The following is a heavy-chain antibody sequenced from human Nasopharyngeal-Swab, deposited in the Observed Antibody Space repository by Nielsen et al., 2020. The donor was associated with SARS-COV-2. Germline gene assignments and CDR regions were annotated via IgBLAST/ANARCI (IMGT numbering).Heavy chain of an antibody. Sequence: SETLSLTCTVSGGSISSGSYYWSWIRQPAGKGLEWIGRIYTSGSTNYNPSLKSRVTISVDTSKNQFSLKLSSVTAADTAVYYCARQTYDDYVWGVGHFDYWGQGTLVTVSS. D-gene: IGHD3-16*01. CDR1: GGSISSGSYY. J-gene: IGHJ4*02. V-gene: IGHV4-61*02. CDR3: ARQTYDDYVWGVGHFDY. CDR2: IYTSGST.